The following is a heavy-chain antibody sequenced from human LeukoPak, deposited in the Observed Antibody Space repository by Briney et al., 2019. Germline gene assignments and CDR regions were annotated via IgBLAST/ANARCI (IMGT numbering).Heavy chain of an antibody. D-gene: IGHD3-10*01. V-gene: IGHV3-23*01. CDR2: ISGSGGST. Sequence: PGGSLRLSCAASGFTFSSYAMSWVRQAPGKGLEWVSAISGSGGSTYYADSVEGRFTISRDNSKNTLYLQMNSLRAEDTAVYYCAKGGVMVRGVIIDYYGMDVWGKGTTVTVSS. CDR1: GFTFSSYA. CDR3: AKGGVMVRGVIIDYYGMDV. J-gene: IGHJ6*04.